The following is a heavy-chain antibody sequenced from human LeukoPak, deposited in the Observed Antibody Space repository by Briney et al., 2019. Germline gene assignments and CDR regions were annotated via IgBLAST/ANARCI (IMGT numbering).Heavy chain of an antibody. CDR3: AKDGEDTYYYDSSGYQTFDY. CDR1: GFTFSSYA. Sequence: GGSLRLSCAASGFTFSSYAMSWVRQAPGKGLEWVSAISGSGGSTYYADSVKGRFTISRDNSKNTLYPQMNSLRAEDTAVYYCAKDGEDTYYYDSSGYQTFDYWGQGTLVTVSS. V-gene: IGHV3-23*01. D-gene: IGHD3-22*01. J-gene: IGHJ4*02. CDR2: ISGSGGST.